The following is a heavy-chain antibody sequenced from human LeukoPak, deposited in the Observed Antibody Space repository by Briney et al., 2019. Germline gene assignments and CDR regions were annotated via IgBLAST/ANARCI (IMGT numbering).Heavy chain of an antibody. CDR2: INPSGGST. CDR1: GYTFTIYY. CDR3: ARESRGYYYSSGHKYYYGMDV. J-gene: IGHJ6*02. V-gene: IGHV1-46*01. D-gene: IGHD6-19*01. Sequence: ASVKVSCKASGYTFTIYYMHWVRQAPGQGLEWMGIINPSGGSTSYAQKFQGRVTMTRDTSTSTVYMELSSLRSEDTAVYYCARESRGYYYSSGHKYYYGMDVWGQGTTVTVSS.